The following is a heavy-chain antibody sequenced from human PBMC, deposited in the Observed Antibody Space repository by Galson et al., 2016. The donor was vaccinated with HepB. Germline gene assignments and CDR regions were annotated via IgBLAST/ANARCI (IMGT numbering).Heavy chain of an antibody. J-gene: IGHJ6*02. D-gene: IGHD1-1*01. Sequence: SPRLSCAASGFPFSSYGMHWVRQAPGKGLEWVGFIWYDGSNNFCEDSVKGRFTISRDNSKNTLYLQMNSLRAEDTSVYYCARDVRPRQPHYYGMDVWGQGASVTVSS. V-gene: IGHV3-33*01. CDR3: ARDVRPRQPHYYGMDV. CDR1: GFPFSSYG. CDR2: IWYDGSNN.